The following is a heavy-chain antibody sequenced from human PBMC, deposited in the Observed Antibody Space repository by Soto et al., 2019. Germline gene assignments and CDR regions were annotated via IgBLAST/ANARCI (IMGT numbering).Heavy chain of an antibody. V-gene: IGHV1-3*01. CDR3: ACGGSYSGQYY. CDR2: INAGNGNT. D-gene: IGHD1-26*01. CDR1: GYTFTSYA. Sequence: QVQLVQSGAEVKKPGASVKVSCKASGYTFTSYAMHWVRQAPGQRLEWMGWINAGNGNTKYSQKVQGRVTITRDTSASTAYMELSSLRSEDTAVYYCACGGSYSGQYYWGQGTLVTVSS. J-gene: IGHJ4*02.